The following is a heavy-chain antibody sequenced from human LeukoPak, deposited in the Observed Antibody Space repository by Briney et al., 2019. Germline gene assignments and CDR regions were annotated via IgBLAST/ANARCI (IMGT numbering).Heavy chain of an antibody. J-gene: IGHJ5*02. D-gene: IGHD2-15*01. CDR2: INPNSGGT. CDR1: GYTFTVYY. CDR3: AGGRRYCSGGSCLNWFDP. V-gene: IGHV1-2*04. Sequence: ASVKVSCKASGYTFTVYYMHWVRQAPGQGLEWMGWINPNSGGTNYAQKFQGWVTMTRDTSISTAYMELSRLRSDDTAVYYCAGGRRYCSGGSCLNWFDPWGQGTLVTVSS.